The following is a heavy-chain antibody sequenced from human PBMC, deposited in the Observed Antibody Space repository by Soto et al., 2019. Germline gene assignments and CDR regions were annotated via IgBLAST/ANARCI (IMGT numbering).Heavy chain of an antibody. J-gene: IGHJ4*02. CDR3: ARDFWSGDGDYGDY. V-gene: IGHV3-30-3*01. CDR2: ISYDGSNK. Sequence: QVQLVESGGGVVQPGRSLRLSCAASGFTFSSYAMHWVRQAPGKGLEWVAVISYDGSNKYYADSVKGRFTISRDNSKNTLYLQMNSLRAEDTAVYYCARDFWSGDGDYGDYWGQGTLVTVSS. D-gene: IGHD4-17*01. CDR1: GFTFSSYA.